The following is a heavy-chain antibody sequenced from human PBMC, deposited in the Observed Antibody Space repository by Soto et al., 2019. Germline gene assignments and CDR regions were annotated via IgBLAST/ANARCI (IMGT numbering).Heavy chain of an antibody. CDR3: AKVTFSGDYYYSYGMDV. D-gene: IGHD1-26*01. CDR2: ISYDGSSK. CDR1: GFTFSAYG. V-gene: IGHV3-30*18. J-gene: IGHJ6*02. Sequence: QEKLVESGGGVVQPGRSLRLSCAASGFTFSAYGMHWVRQAPGKGLEWVTVISYDGSSKYYADSVKGRFIVSRDNSKNTLYLHMNSLRPEYTAVYYCAKVTFSGDYYYSYGMDVWGQGTTVTVSS.